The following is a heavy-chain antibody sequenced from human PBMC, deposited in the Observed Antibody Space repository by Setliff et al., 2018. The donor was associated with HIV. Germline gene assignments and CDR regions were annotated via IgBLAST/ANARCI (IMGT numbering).Heavy chain of an antibody. CDR3: ARADCGGDCYLPYYFDH. V-gene: IGHV5-51*01. J-gene: IGHJ4*02. CDR2: IYPGDSDT. CDR1: GYNFTSNW. Sequence: PGESLKISCKGSGYNFTSNWIGWVRQMPGKGLEWMGIIYPGDSDTRYSPSFQGQVTISADKPISTAYLQWSSLRAADTAVYYCARADCGGDCYLPYYFDHWGQGTLVTVSS. D-gene: IGHD2-21*02.